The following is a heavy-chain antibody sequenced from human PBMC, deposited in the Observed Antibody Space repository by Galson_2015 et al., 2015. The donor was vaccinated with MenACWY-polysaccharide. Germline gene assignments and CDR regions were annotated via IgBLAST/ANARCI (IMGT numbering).Heavy chain of an antibody. CDR2: VNTYNGDT. J-gene: IGHJ4*02. D-gene: IGHD1-14*01. CDR1: GYTFISFG. CDR3: ARGPTGYAGSWHPLQY. Sequence: SVKVSCKASGYTFISFGITWVRQAPGQGLEWMGWVNTYNGDTNSADKIQGSVTVTTDTSTNTAYMELRNLRSDDTAVYYCARGPTGYAGSWHPLQYWGQGTLVTVSA. V-gene: IGHV1-18*01.